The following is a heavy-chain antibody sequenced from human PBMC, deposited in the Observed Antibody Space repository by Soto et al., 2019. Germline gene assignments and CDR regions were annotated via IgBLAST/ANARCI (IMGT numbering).Heavy chain of an antibody. V-gene: IGHV5-51*01. CDR1: GYSFTRYW. J-gene: IGHJ4*02. CDR3: ARHIDYGDYVIDY. CDR2: IYPGASVT. D-gene: IGHD4-17*01. Sequence: GESLKICCNGSGYSFTRYWIRWARQIRGKCLVWIGIIYPGASVTRYSPSFQGQVTISSDKSISTAYLQWSSLNASDTAMYYCARHIDYGDYVIDYWGQGTLVTVSS.